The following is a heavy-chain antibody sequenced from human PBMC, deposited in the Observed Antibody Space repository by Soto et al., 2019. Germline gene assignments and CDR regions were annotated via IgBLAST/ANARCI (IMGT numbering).Heavy chain of an antibody. CDR2: INPNSGGT. CDR1: GYTFTGYY. D-gene: IGHD6-19*01. Sequence: ASVKVSCKASGYTFTGYYMHWVRQAPGQGLEWMGWINPNSGGTNYAQKFQGRVTMTRDTSISTAYMELSRLRSDDTAVYYCAGTRVAARYYYGMDVWVQGTTASVS. CDR3: AGTRVAARYYYGMDV. J-gene: IGHJ6*02. V-gene: IGHV1-2*02.